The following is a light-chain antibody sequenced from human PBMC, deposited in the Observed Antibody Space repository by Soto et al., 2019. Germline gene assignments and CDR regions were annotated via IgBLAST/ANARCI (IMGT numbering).Light chain of an antibody. V-gene: IGKV1-5*03. CDR2: KAS. Sequence: DIQMTQSPSTLSASVGDRITITGRASERISSSLAWYQQKPGKAPKLLIYKASSLESGVPSRFSGSGSGTEFTLTINSLQPDDFATYYCQQYYSYSAFGQGTKVEIK. CDR1: ERISSS. J-gene: IGKJ1*01. CDR3: QQYYSYSA.